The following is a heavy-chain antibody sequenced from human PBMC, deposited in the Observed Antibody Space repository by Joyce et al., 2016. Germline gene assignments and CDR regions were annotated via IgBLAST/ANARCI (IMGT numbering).Heavy chain of an antibody. J-gene: IGHJ5*01. Sequence: QVLLVESGGGVVQTGRSLRLSCASSGFTFSSYGIHWVRQSPGRGLEWVAVISHDGSNKYYADSGRGRFTISRDNSMNMVYLQMSSLSADDTAVYYCTKDAYLGGSGLHVTDNWFDSWGRGTLVIVSS. CDR1: GFTFSSYG. V-gene: IGHV3-30*18. CDR3: TKDAYLGGSGLHVTDNWFDS. D-gene: IGHD3-16*01. CDR2: ISHDGSNK.